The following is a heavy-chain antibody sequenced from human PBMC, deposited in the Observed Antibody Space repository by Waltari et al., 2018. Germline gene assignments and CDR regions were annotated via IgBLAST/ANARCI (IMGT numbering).Heavy chain of an antibody. CDR2: IYYSGST. D-gene: IGHD3-10*01. J-gene: IGHJ4*02. CDR1: GGSISRGGYY. CDR3: ARGGSGPIRHFDY. V-gene: IGHV4-31*03. Sequence: QVQLQESGPGLVKPSQTLSLTCTVAGGSISRGGYYWSWIRQHPGKGLEWIGYIYYSGSTYYNPSLKSRVTISVATSKNQFSLKLSSVTAADTAVYYCARGGSGPIRHFDYWGQGTLVTVSS.